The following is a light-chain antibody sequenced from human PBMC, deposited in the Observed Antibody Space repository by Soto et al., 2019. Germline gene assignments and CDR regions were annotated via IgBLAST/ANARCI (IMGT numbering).Light chain of an antibody. V-gene: IGKV1-5*01. CDR1: QSISNW. Sequence: DIQMTQSPSTLPASVGDRVTITCRASQSISNWLAWYQQKPGTAPKVLIYHASNLQSGVPSRFSGSESGTESPLPSRSLKPDGFETNYYQQYKVFSVGGGTRVETK. CDR3: QQYKVFS. J-gene: IGKJ4*01. CDR2: HAS.